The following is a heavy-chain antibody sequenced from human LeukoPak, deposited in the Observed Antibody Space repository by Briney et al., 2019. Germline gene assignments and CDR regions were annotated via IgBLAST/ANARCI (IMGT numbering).Heavy chain of an antibody. Sequence: PGGSLRLSCAASGFTFSSNYMGWVRQAPGKGLEWVSVIYSGGDTYYADSVKGRFTISRDNSKNMIYLEMSSLKAEDTAVYYCAKERSLEIAVAGTIFDHWGQGTLVTVSS. D-gene: IGHD6-19*01. V-gene: IGHV3-66*01. CDR1: GFTFSSNY. CDR2: IYSGGDT. J-gene: IGHJ4*02. CDR3: AKERSLEIAVAGTIFDH.